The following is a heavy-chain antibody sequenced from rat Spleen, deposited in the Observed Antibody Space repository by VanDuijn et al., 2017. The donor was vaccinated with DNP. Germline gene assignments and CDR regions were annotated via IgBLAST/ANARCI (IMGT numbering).Heavy chain of an antibody. V-gene: IGHV5-58*01. J-gene: IGHJ2*01. Sequence: EVQLVETGGGLVQPGRSLKLSCVASGFTFSSYWMYWIRQAPGKGLEWVSSINTDGGSTYYQDSVKGRFTISRDNAENTVYLQMNSLRSEDTATYYCAKDHNYYFDYWGQGVMVTVSS. CDR3: AKDHNYYFDY. CDR2: INTDGGST. CDR1: GFTFSSYW. D-gene: IGHD1-10*01.